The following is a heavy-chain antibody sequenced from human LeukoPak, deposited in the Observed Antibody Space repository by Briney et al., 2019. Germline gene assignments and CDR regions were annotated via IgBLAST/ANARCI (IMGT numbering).Heavy chain of an antibody. V-gene: IGHV1-46*01. CDR1: GYTFTNYY. Sequence: ASVKVSCKASGYTFTNYYIHWVRQAPGQGLEWMGLINPRDGSTTYAQRFQGRVTMTRETSTSTVYMDLSNLRSDDTAVYYCAKSYGSGRAHDFWCQGTLVTVSS. J-gene: IGHJ4*02. CDR2: INPRDGST. CDR3: AKSYGSGRAHDF. D-gene: IGHD3-10*01.